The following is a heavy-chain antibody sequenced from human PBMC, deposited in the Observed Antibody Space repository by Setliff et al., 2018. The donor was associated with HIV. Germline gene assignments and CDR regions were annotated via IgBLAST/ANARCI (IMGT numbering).Heavy chain of an antibody. CDR3: ARLGANKSKLLGEYNFWSGRYFYYMDV. Sequence: SETLSLTCGIYGGSFSDYYRWLIRQTPGKGLEWIGEINQSGRTNNNPFLKSRVTISVDTSKNQFSLKLTSVAAADTAIYYCARLGANKSKLLGEYNFWSGRYFYYMDVWAKGTTGTVSS. V-gene: IGHV4-34*01. J-gene: IGHJ6*03. D-gene: IGHD3-3*01. CDR1: GGSFSDYY. CDR2: INQSGRT.